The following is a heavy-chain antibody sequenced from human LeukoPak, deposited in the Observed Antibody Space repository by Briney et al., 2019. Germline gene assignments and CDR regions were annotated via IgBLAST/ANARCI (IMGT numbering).Heavy chain of an antibody. V-gene: IGHV4-34*01. Sequence: PSETLSLTCAVYGGSFSGYYWSWIRQPPGKGLEWIGEINHSGSTNYNPSLKSRVTISVDTSKNQFSLKLSSVTAADTAVYYCARDKGGTYYYGSGSFYYYGMDVWGQGTTVTVSS. J-gene: IGHJ6*02. D-gene: IGHD3-10*01. CDR1: GGSFSGYY. CDR3: ARDKGGTYYYGSGSFYYYGMDV. CDR2: INHSGST.